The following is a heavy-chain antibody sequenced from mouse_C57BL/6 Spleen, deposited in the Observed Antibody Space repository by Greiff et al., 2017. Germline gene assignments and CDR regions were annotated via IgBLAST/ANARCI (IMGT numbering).Heavy chain of an antibody. V-gene: IGHV1-81*01. CDR1: GYTFTSYG. CDR3: AGWITTVVAPHAMDY. D-gene: IGHD1-1*01. CDR2: IYPRSGNT. Sequence: QVQLKESGAELARPGASVKLSCKASGYTFTSYGISWVKQRTGQGLEWIGEIYPRSGNTYYNEKFKGKATLTADKSSSTAYMELRSLTSEDSAVYFCAGWITTVVAPHAMDYWGQGTSVTVSS. J-gene: IGHJ4*01.